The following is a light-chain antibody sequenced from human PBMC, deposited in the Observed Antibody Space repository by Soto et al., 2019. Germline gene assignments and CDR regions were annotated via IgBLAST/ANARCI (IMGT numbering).Light chain of an antibody. CDR1: QDIRSD. Sequence: IQMTQSPSSLSASVGDRVTITCRASQDIRSDLGWYQQRPGKAPNLLIYATSSLQSGVPSRFSGSGSGTDFTLTISSLQPEDFATYYCLQDYSYPLTFGGGTKVDIK. CDR2: ATS. J-gene: IGKJ4*01. V-gene: IGKV1-6*01. CDR3: LQDYSYPLT.